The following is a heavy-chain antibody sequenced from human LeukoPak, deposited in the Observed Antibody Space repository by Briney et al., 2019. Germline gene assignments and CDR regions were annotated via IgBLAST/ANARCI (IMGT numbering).Heavy chain of an antibody. V-gene: IGHV3-7*01. CDR2: INKDVSEK. CDR1: RLTFSGYW. CDR3: AKYTQNFGAHGGADY. J-gene: IGHJ4*02. D-gene: IGHD2-21*01. Sequence: GGSLRLSCVVSRLTFSGYWMRGGREAPGKGLECVAAINKDVSEKRYVDSLEVRFTISRDNARNSVYLQMTSLEAEATAVYYCAKYTQNFGAHGGADYWGMGTLVTVSS.